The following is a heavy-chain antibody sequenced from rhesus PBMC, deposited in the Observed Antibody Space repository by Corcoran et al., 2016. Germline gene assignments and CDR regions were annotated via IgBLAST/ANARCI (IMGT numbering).Heavy chain of an antibody. CDR2: NSRGGGN. V-gene: IGHV4S14*01. D-gene: IGHD1-1-1*01. CDR1: GGSFSGYW. Sequence: QVQLQESGPGLVKPPETLSLTCAVSGGSFSGYWWGWIRQPPGKGLVGIGHNSRGGGNYLHPSRKSRVTLSGATSKNQVSLKLSSVTAAATAVYYCARDSWNYNGRFDVWGPGVLVTVSS. J-gene: IGHJ5-1*01. CDR3: ARDSWNYNGRFDV.